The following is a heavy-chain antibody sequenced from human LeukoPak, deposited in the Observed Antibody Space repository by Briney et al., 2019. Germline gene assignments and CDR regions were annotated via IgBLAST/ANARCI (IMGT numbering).Heavy chain of an antibody. CDR3: ARESDGPWDP. CDR2: IGPSGGTT. J-gene: IGHJ5*02. V-gene: IGHV1-46*01. Sequence: GASVKVSCKACVYTFISYYMHWVRQAPGQGLEWMGVIGPSGGTTSYAQKFQGRVTLTRDTSTSTVYMELSSLRSEDTAVYYCARESDGPWDPWGQGTLVTVSS. CDR1: VYTFISYY.